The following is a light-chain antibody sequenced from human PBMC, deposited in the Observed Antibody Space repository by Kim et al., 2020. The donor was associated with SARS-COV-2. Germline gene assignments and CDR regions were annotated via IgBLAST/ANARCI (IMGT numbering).Light chain of an antibody. V-gene: IGKV1-13*02. CDR2: DAS. J-gene: IGKJ4*01. CDR3: QQFKSYPVT. Sequence: QLDQAPSSLSASVGDRVTITCRASQGIGSALAWYQQKPGKSPNLLIYDASSLESGVPSRFSGSGSGTDFTLTISSLQPEDFATYYCQQFKSYPVTFGGGTKVDIK. CDR1: QGIGSA.